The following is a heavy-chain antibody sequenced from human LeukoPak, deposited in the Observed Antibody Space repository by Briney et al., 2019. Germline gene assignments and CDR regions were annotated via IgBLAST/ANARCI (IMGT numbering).Heavy chain of an antibody. V-gene: IGHV4-4*07. CDR1: GGSISSYY. CDR2: IYTSGST. D-gene: IGHD6-13*01. Sequence: SETLSLTCTVSGGSISSYYWSWIRQPAGKGLEWIGRIYTSGSTNYNPSLKSRVTMSVDTSKNQFSLKLRSVTAPDTAVYYCARDRQDSSSWGDFDYWGQGTLVTVSS. CDR3: ARDRQDSSSWGDFDY. J-gene: IGHJ4*02.